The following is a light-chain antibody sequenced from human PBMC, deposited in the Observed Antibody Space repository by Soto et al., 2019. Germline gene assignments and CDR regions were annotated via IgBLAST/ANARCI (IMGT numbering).Light chain of an antibody. J-gene: IGKJ1*01. CDR3: QQYADWPKT. CDR1: QTVSSN. CDR2: AAS. V-gene: IGKV3-15*01. Sequence: EIVMTQSPSTRSVSPGEIGTLYCRASQTVSSNLAWYQQKSGQAPSLLIYAASTRAAGVPARFSGSGSGTEFTLTISSLQSEDFAVYFCQQYADWPKTFGQGTKVDIK.